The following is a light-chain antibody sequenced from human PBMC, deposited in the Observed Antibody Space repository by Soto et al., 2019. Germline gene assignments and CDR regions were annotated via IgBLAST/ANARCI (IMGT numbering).Light chain of an antibody. CDR2: DVI. Sequence: SVLTQPRSVSGSPGQSVTISCTGTRSDIGGYNFVSWYQQHPGQAPKLIIYDVIKRPSGVPDRFSGSKSGNTASLTIYGLQAEDEADYYCCSYAGGYTHVFGTGTRSPS. CDR3: CSYAGGYTHV. V-gene: IGLV2-11*01. CDR1: RSDIGGYNF. J-gene: IGLJ1*01.